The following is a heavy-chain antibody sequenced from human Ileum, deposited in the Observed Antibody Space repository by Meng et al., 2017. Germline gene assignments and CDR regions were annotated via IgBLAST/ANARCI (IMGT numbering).Heavy chain of an antibody. CDR3: ARNPDAGTADY. CDR2: INEGGSEK. V-gene: IGHV3-7*01. CDR1: GFTFSNYW. Sequence: GESLKISCAVSGFTFSNYWMSWARQTPGKGLEWVDNINEGGSEKWYVDSMRGRFTISRDNAKNSLYLQMNSLRDEDTAVYYCARNPDAGTADYWGRGTLVTVSS. J-gene: IGHJ4*02. D-gene: IGHD6-13*01.